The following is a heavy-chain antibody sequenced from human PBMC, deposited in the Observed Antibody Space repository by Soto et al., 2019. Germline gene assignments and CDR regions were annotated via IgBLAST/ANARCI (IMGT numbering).Heavy chain of an antibody. D-gene: IGHD6-13*01. CDR3: ARYSSRYNWFDP. CDR2: IYYSGST. Sequence: SETLSLTCTVPGGSISSYYWSWIRQPPGKGLEWIGYIYYSGSTNYNPSLKSRVTISVDTSKNQFSLKLSSVTAADTAVYYCARYSSRYNWFDPWGQGTLVTVSS. CDR1: GGSISSYY. V-gene: IGHV4-59*01. J-gene: IGHJ5*02.